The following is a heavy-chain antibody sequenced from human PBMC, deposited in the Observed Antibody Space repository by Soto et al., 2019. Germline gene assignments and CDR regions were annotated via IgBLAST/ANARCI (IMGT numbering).Heavy chain of an antibody. J-gene: IGHJ4*02. CDR3: ATDILTGYTFDY. Sequence: GGSLRLSCAASGFTFSSYGMHWVRQAPGKGLEWVAVISYDGSNKYYADSVKGRFTISRDNSKNTLYLQMNSLRAEDTAVYYCATDILTGYTFDYWGKGTLVTVSS. CDR1: GFTFSSYG. D-gene: IGHD3-9*01. CDR2: ISYDGSNK. V-gene: IGHV3-30*03.